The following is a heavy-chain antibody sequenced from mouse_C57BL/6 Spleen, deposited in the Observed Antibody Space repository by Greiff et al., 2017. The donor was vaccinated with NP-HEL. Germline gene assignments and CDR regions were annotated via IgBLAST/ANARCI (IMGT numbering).Heavy chain of an antibody. CDR2: ISSGGSYT. CDR1: GFTFSSYG. D-gene: IGHD1-1*01. J-gene: IGHJ1*03. Sequence: EVMLVESGGDLVKPGGSLKLSCAASGFTFSSYGMSWVRQTPDKRLEWVATISSGGSYTYYPDSVKGRFPISRDNAKNTLYLQMSSLKSEDTAMYYCARHFPVTTVVVENWYFDVWGTGTTVTVSS. CDR3: ARHFPVTTVVVENWYFDV. V-gene: IGHV5-6*01.